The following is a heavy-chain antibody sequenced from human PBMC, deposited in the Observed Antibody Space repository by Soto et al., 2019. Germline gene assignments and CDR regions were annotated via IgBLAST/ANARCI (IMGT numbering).Heavy chain of an antibody. CDR1: GFTFSSYA. CDR3: ARDDTYDYDSPFDY. D-gene: IGHD3-22*01. Sequence: QVQLVESGGGVVQPGRSLRLSCAASGFTFSSYAMHWVRQAPGKGLEWVAVISYDGSNKYYADSVKGRFTISRDNSKNTLYLQMNSLRAEDTAVYYCARDDTYDYDSPFDYWGQGTLVTVSS. J-gene: IGHJ4*02. V-gene: IGHV3-30-3*01. CDR2: ISYDGSNK.